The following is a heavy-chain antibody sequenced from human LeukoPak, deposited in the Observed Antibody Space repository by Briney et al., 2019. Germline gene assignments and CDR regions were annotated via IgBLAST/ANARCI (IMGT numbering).Heavy chain of an antibody. CDR1: GFTFSSYE. J-gene: IGHJ6*03. Sequence: GGSLRLSCAASGFTFSSYEMNWVRQAPGKGLEWVSYLSSSGSTIYYADSVKGRFTISRDNAKNSLYLQMNSLRAEDTAIYYCARDGIVGTTGYYSYYMDVWGKGTTVTTSS. V-gene: IGHV3-48*03. CDR3: ARDGIVGTTGYYSYYMDV. D-gene: IGHD1-26*01. CDR2: LSSSGSTI.